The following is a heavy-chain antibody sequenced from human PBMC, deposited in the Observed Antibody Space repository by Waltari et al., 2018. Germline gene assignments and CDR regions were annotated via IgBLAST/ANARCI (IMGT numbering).Heavy chain of an antibody. Sequence: QVQLQESGPGLGKPSETLSLTCAVSGYPITSGYYWGWIRQPPGKGLEWIGSFYHSGTNYYSPSLRSRVTISVDTSKNQFSLKVTSLTAADTAIYYCARGSFDSDSYFDVWGRGTLVTVSS. CDR3: ARGSFDSDSYFDV. CDR2: FYHSGTN. D-gene: IGHD1-26*01. V-gene: IGHV4-38-2*01. CDR1: GYPITSGYY. J-gene: IGHJ2*01.